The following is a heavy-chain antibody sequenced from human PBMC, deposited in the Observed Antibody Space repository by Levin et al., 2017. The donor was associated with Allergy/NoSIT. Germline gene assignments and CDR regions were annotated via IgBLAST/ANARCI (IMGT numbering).Heavy chain of an antibody. V-gene: IGHV4-59*01. CDR1: GGSISTYY. D-gene: IGHD3-3*01. CDR3: AGAHDFGFNTPGY. CDR2: IYYSGST. Sequence: SETLSLTCTVSGGSISTYYWSWIRQPPGKGLEWIGYIYYSGSTNYNPSLESRVTMSVDTSTNQFSLQLSSVTAADTAVYYCAGAHDFGFNTPGYWGQGALVTVSS. J-gene: IGHJ4*02.